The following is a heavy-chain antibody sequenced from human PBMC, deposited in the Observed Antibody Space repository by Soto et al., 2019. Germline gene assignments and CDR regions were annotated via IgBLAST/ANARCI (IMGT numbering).Heavy chain of an antibody. CDR3: ARDHYGSGSYLLSWFDP. Sequence: QVQLVQSGAEVKKPGSSVKVSCKASGGTFSSYTISWVRQAPGQGLEWMRRIIPILGIANYAQKFQGRVTITADKSTSTAYMELSSLRSEDTAVYYCARDHYGSGSYLLSWFDPWGQGTLVTVSS. CDR2: IIPILGIA. D-gene: IGHD3-10*01. J-gene: IGHJ5*02. V-gene: IGHV1-69*08. CDR1: GGTFSSYT.